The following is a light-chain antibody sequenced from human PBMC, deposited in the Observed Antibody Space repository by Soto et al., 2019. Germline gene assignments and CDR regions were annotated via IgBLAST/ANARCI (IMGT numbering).Light chain of an antibody. CDR3: HHYLNWPQA. CDR2: GAS. J-gene: IGKJ1*01. V-gene: IGKV3-15*01. CDR1: ESVSTY. Sequence: ETVMTQSPATLSVSPGERVTLSCRASESVSTYLAWYQQKPGQAPRLLIYGASARATGITTRFSGSGSGTEFTLIISNLQPEDFAVYYCHHYLNWPQAFGQGTKVEI.